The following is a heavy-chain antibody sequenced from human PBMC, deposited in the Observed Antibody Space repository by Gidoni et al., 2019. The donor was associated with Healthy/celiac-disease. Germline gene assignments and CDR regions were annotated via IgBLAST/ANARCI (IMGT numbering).Heavy chain of an antibody. Sequence: QVQLVQSGAEVKKPGASGKVSCKASGGTFSSYAISWVRQAPGQGLEWMGRIIPILGIANYAQKFQGRVTITADKSTSTAYMELSSLRSEDTAVYYCASGESSGWYFYWGQGTLVTVSS. V-gene: IGHV1-69*04. CDR1: GGTFSSYA. J-gene: IGHJ4*02. CDR2: IIPILGIA. D-gene: IGHD6-19*01. CDR3: ASGESSGWYFY.